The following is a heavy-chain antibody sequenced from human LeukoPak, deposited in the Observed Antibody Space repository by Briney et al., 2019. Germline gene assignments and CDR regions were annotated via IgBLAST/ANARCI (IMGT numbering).Heavy chain of an antibody. CDR1: GGSISSGGYY. CDR2: IYYSGST. D-gene: IGHD5-18*01. J-gene: IGHJ4*02. CDR3: ARTGSYGLPRDY. V-gene: IGHV4-31*03. Sequence: SQTLSLTCTVSGGSISSGGYYWSWLRQHPGTGLEWLGYIYYSGSTYYNPSLKSRVTISVDTSKNQFSLKLSSVTAADTAVYYCARTGSYGLPRDYWGQGTLVTVSS.